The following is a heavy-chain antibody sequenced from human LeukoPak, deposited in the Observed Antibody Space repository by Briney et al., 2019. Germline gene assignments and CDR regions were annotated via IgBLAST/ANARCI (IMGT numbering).Heavy chain of an antibody. CDR1: GFPFSDFS. CDR2: TNSGGPTT. V-gene: IGHV3-23*01. CDR3: AKQSYARSLGE. Sequence: GGSLRLSCATSGFPFSDFSMTWVRQAPGKGLEWISTTNSGGPTTDYAESVKGRFTISRDNSKNTLYLQMSSLRVEDTAIYYCAKQSYARSLGEGGPGTLVTVSS. D-gene: IGHD2-8*01. J-gene: IGHJ4*02.